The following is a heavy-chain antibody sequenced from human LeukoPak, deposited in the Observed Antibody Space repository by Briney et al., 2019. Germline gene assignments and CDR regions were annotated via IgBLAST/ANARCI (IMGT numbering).Heavy chain of an antibody. Sequence: SETLSLTCTVSGGSISSYYWSWIRQPPGKGLEWIGYIYYSGSTSYNPSLKSRVTISVDTSKNQISLKVRSVTAADTAVYYCARTTEDCSSTSCYQYWFDPWGQGTRVIVSS. CDR2: IYYSGST. V-gene: IGHV4-59*01. J-gene: IGHJ5*02. CDR1: GGSISSYY. D-gene: IGHD2-2*01. CDR3: ARTTEDCSSTSCYQYWFDP.